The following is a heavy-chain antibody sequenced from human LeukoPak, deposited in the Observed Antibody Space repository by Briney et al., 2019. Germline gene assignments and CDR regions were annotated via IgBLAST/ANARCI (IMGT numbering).Heavy chain of an antibody. J-gene: IGHJ5*02. V-gene: IGHV3-7*01. Sequence: GGSLRLSCAASGFTFSSTWMSWVRQAPGKGLEWVGNIQPDGSEGYPVDSVKGRFTISRDNARNSLFLQINSLRVEDTAVYYCASQSYARFDPWGQGTLVTVSS. CDR3: ASQSYARFDP. CDR2: IQPDGSEG. CDR1: GFTFSSTW. D-gene: IGHD3-16*01.